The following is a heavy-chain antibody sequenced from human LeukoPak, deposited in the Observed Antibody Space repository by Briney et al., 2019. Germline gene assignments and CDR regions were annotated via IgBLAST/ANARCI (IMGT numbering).Heavy chain of an antibody. CDR2: IYPGDSDT. CDR3: ARGGCSGGNCHLYFQH. Sequence: GESLKISCEGSGYRFTNYWIGWVRQMPGKGLELMGVIYPGDSDTRYGPSFQGQVTVSADKSISTAYLQWSSLRASDTGTYYCARGGCSGGNCHLYFQHWGQGTLVTVSS. V-gene: IGHV5-51*01. D-gene: IGHD2-15*01. J-gene: IGHJ1*01. CDR1: GYRFTNYW.